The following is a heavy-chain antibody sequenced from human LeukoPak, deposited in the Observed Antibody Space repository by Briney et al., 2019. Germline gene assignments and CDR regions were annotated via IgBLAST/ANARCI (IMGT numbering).Heavy chain of an antibody. V-gene: IGHV3-23*01. J-gene: IGHJ4*02. Sequence: GGSLRLSCAASGFTFSSYAMSWVRQAPGKGLEWVSGISGSGGSTYYADSVKGRFTISRDNSKNTLYLQMNSLRAEDTAVYYCANLDYGDYKVDYWGQGTLVTVSS. CDR2: ISGSGGST. D-gene: IGHD4-17*01. CDR3: ANLDYGDYKVDY. CDR1: GFTFSSYA.